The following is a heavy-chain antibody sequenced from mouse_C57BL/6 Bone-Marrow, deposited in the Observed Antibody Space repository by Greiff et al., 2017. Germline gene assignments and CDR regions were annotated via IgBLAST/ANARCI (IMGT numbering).Heavy chain of an antibody. J-gene: IGHJ3*01. Sequence: QVQLQQSGAELVRPGASVTLSCKASGYTFTDYEMHWVKQTPVHGLEWIGAIDPETGGTAYNQKFKGKAILTADKSSSTAYMELRSLTSEDSAVYYGPRRPFYGSSPAWFAYWGQGTLVTVSA. D-gene: IGHD1-1*01. CDR2: IDPETGGT. CDR3: PRRPFYGSSPAWFAY. V-gene: IGHV1-15*01. CDR1: GYTFTDYE.